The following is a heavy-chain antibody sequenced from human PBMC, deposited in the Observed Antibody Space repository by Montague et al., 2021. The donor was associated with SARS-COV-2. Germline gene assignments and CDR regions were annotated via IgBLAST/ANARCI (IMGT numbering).Heavy chain of an antibody. V-gene: IGHV4-4*07. D-gene: IGHD3-10*01. J-gene: IGHJ4*02. CDR2: IYPSGDT. CDR3: ASSYGSGYYGFDY. CDR1: AGSISNYY. Sequence: SETLSLTCTVSAGSISNYYWSWIRQSAGKGLEWIGCIYPSGDTNYNPSLKSRVTASVDTSKSQFSLNLNSLTVADTAVYYCASSYGSGYYGFDYWGQGIPVTVSS.